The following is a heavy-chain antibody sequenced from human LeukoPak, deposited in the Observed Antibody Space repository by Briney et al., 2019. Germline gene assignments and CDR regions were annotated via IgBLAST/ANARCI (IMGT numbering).Heavy chain of an antibody. Sequence: ASVKVSCKVSGYTLTELSMHWVRQAPGKGVEWMGGFDPEDGETIYAQQFQGRVTMNEDTSTDTAYMELSSLRSEDTAVNYCATDLQYQLPEGTAIDYWGQGTLVTVSS. CDR3: ATDLQYQLPEGTAIDY. J-gene: IGHJ4*02. D-gene: IGHD2-2*01. CDR1: GYTLTELS. CDR2: FDPEDGET. V-gene: IGHV1-24*01.